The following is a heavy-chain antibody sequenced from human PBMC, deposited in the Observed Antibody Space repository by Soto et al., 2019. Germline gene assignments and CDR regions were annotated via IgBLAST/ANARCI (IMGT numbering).Heavy chain of an antibody. V-gene: IGHV3-23*01. D-gene: IGHD3-10*01. J-gene: IGHJ6*02. CDR3: AKDFPGTTPPQYYYYGMDV. CDR2: ISGSGGST. CDR1: GFTFSSYA. Sequence: GGSLRLSCAASGFTFSSYAMSWVRQAPGKGLEWASAISGSGGSTYYADSVKGRFTISRDNSKNTLYLQMNSPRAEDTAVYYCAKDFPGTTPPQYYYYGMDVWGQGTTVTVSS.